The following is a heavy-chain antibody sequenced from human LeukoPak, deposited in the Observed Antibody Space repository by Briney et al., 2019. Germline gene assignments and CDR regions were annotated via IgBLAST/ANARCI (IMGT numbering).Heavy chain of an antibody. D-gene: IGHD2-2*01. CDR1: GFTFGDYA. J-gene: IGHJ6*02. Sequence: GGSLRLSCTASGFTFGDYAVSWVRQAPGKGLEWVGFIRSKAYGGTIEYAASVKGRFTISRDDSKSIAYLQMNSLKTEDTAVYYCSRDGHCTSSSCFPQNYYFYGMDVWGHGTTVTVS. CDR2: IRSKAYGGTI. V-gene: IGHV3-49*04. CDR3: SRDGHCTSSSCFPQNYYFYGMDV.